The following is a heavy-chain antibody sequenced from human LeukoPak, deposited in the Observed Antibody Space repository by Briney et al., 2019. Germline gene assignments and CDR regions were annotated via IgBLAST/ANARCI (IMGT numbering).Heavy chain of an antibody. Sequence: GGSLRLSCAASGFTVSNTYMSWVRQAPGNGLEWVSLIYSGGNTYHADSVKGRFSISRDNSKNTLYLQMNSLRAEDTAVYYCARAYCSGGSCYFDYWGQGALVTVSS. D-gene: IGHD2-15*01. CDR2: IYSGGNT. J-gene: IGHJ4*02. CDR3: ARAYCSGGSCYFDY. CDR1: GFTVSNTY. V-gene: IGHV3-53*01.